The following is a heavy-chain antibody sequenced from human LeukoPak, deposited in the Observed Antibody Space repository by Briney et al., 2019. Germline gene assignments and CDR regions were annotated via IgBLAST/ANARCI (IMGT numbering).Heavy chain of an antibody. V-gene: IGHV3-9*01. CDR2: ISWNSGSI. CDR3: ARVSIGWYSFDY. CDR1: GFTFDDYA. Sequence: PGGSLRLSCAASGFTFDDYAMHWVRQAPGKGLERVSGISWNSGSIGYADSVKGRFTISRDNAKNSLYLQMNSLRAEDTAVYYCARVSIGWYSFDYWGQGTLVTVSS. D-gene: IGHD6-19*01. J-gene: IGHJ4*02.